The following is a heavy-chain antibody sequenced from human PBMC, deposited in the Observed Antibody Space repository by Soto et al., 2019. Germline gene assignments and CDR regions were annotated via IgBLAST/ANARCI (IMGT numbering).Heavy chain of an antibody. D-gene: IGHD2-15*01. CDR3: AREKYCSGGSCYPGRGPFDY. J-gene: IGHJ4*02. CDR1: GGSFSGYS. CDR2: INHSGST. Sequence: QVQLQQWGAGLLKPSETLSLTCAVYGGSFSGYSWSWIRQPPGKGLEWIGEINHSGSTNYNPSLKSRVPISVDTSKNQCSLKLSSVTAAYTAVYYCAREKYCSGGSCYPGRGPFDYWGQGTLVTVSS. V-gene: IGHV4-34*01.